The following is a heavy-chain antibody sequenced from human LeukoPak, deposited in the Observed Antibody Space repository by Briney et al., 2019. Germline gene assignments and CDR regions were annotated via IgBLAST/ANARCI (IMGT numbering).Heavy chain of an antibody. CDR1: GYSISSGYY. V-gene: IGHV4-38-2*01. D-gene: IGHD3-22*01. CDR3: ARQDVSGYYSSYWYFDL. CDR2: IHHSGST. J-gene: IGHJ2*01. Sequence: ASETLSLICAVSGYSISSGYYWGWIRQSPGKGLEWIGTIHHSGSTYYNPSLKSRVTISVDRSKNQFSLRLSSVTAADTAVYYCARQDVSGYYSSYWYFDLWGRGTLVTVSS.